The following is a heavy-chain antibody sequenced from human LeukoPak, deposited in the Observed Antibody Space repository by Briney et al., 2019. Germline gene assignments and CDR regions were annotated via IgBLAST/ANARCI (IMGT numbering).Heavy chain of an antibody. V-gene: IGHV3-48*03. Sequence: GGSLRLSCAASGFTVSSYEMNWVRQAPGKGREWGSYISSSGSTIYYAYSVKGRFTISRDNAKTSLYLQMNSLRAEDTAVYYCARLQWFGGYYFDYWGXGTLVTVS. CDR2: ISSSGSTI. CDR3: ARLQWFGGYYFDY. CDR1: GFTVSSYE. J-gene: IGHJ4*01. D-gene: IGHD3-10*01.